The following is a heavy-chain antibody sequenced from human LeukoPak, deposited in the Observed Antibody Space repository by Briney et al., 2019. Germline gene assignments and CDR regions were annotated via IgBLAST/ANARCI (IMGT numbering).Heavy chain of an antibody. CDR3: ARTTTTFDD. D-gene: IGHD4-11*01. CDR2: VSYDGST. V-gene: IGHV4-59*01. CDR1: GGSFSGYY. Sequence: SETLSLTCAVYGGSFSGYYWSWVRQPPGKGLEWIGYVSYDGSTNYSPSLKSRVTISLYTPKNQYSLNLSSVTTADTAVYYCARTTTTFDDWGQGTLVTVSS. J-gene: IGHJ4*02.